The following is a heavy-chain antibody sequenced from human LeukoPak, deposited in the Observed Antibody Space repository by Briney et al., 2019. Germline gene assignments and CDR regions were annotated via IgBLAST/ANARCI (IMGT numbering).Heavy chain of an antibody. Sequence: ASVKVSCKASGYTFTSYAMHWVRQAPGQRLEWMGWINAGNGNTKYSQRFQGRVTITRDTSADTAYMELSSLRSEDTAVYYCARLKYCTNGVCYAGFDYWGQGTLVTVSS. CDR3: ARLKYCTNGVCYAGFDY. CDR1: GYTFTSYA. V-gene: IGHV1-3*01. D-gene: IGHD2-8*01. J-gene: IGHJ4*02. CDR2: INAGNGNT.